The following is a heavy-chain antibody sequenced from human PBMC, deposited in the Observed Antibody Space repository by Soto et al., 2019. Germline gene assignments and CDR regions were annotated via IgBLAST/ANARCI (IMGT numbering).Heavy chain of an antibody. CDR3: ASLRYSALFGSDFDY. CDR1: GGSISSSSYY. J-gene: IGHJ4*02. CDR2: IYYSGST. V-gene: IGHV4-39*07. Sequence: SETLSLTCTVSGGSISSSSYYWGWIRQPPGKGLEWIGSIYYSGSTYYNPSLKSRVTISVDTSTNQFSLKLSSVTAADTAVYYCASLRYSALFGSDFDYWGQGTLVTVSS. D-gene: IGHD3-10*01.